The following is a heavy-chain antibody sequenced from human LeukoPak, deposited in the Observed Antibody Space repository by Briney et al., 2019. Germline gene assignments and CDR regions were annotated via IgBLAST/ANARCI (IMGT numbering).Heavy chain of an antibody. V-gene: IGHV4-34*01. CDR1: GGSFSGYY. CDR3: ARYVDIVYYFDY. Sequence: SETLSLTCAVYGGSFSGYYWSWIRQPPGKGLEWIGEINRSGSTNYNPSLKSRVTISVDTSKNQFSLKLSSVTAADTAVYYCARYVDIVYYFDYWGQGTLVTVSS. J-gene: IGHJ4*02. CDR2: INRSGST. D-gene: IGHD5-12*01.